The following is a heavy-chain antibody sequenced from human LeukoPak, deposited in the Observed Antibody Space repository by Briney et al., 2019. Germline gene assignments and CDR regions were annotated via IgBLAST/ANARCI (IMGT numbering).Heavy chain of an antibody. CDR2: ISGSGGST. CDR3: AKDLAYGDYFDY. D-gene: IGHD4-17*01. CDR1: GLTFSSYG. Sequence: GGSLRLSCAASGLTFSSYGMSWVRQAPGKGLEWVSAISGSGGSTYYADSVKGRFTISRDNSKNTLYLQMNSLRAEDTAVYYCAKDLAYGDYFDYWGQGTLVTVSS. V-gene: IGHV3-23*01. J-gene: IGHJ4*02.